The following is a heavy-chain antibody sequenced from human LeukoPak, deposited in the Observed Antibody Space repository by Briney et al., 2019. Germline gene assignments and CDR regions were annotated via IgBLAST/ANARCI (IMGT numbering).Heavy chain of an antibody. Sequence: ASVKVSCKASGYTFTSYYTHWVRQAPGQGLEWMGIINPSGGSTTYAQKFQGRVTVTRDTSTSTVYMELSSLRSEDTAVYYCARDSGGSPFDHWGQGTLATVSS. CDR1: GYTFTSYY. D-gene: IGHD3-16*01. CDR3: ARDSGGSPFDH. CDR2: INPSGGST. V-gene: IGHV1-46*01. J-gene: IGHJ4*02.